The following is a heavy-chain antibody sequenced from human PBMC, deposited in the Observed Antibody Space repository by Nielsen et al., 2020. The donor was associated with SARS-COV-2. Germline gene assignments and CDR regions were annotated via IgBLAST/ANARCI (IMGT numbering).Heavy chain of an antibody. CDR2: INAGNGNT. V-gene: IGHV1-3*01. CDR3: ARDLGGSGWYGSDPDC. J-gene: IGHJ4*02. D-gene: IGHD6-19*01. Sequence: ASVKVSCKASGYTFTSYAMHWVRQAPGQRLEWMGWINAGNGNTKYSQKFQGRVTITADKSTSTAYMELSSLRSEDTAVYYCARDLGGSGWYGSDPDCWGQGTLVTVSS. CDR1: GYTFTSYA.